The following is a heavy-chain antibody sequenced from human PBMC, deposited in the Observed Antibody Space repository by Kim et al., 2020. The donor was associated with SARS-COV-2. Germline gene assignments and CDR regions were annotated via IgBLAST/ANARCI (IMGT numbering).Heavy chain of an antibody. CDR2: ISAYNGNT. CDR1: GYTFTSYG. V-gene: IGHV1-18*04. J-gene: IGHJ3*02. CDR3: ARDRGYNDNNAFDI. D-gene: IGHD3-16*01. Sequence: ASVKVSCKASGYTFTSYGISWVRQAPGQGLEWMGWISAYNGNTNYAQKLQGRVTMTTDTSTSTAYMELRSLRSDDTAVYYCARDRGYNDNNAFDIWGQGTMVTVSS.